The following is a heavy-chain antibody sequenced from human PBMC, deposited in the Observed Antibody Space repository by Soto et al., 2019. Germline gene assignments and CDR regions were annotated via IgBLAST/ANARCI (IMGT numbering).Heavy chain of an antibody. D-gene: IGHD3-22*01. J-gene: IGHJ4*02. V-gene: IGHV3-21*01. CDR3: AREADFASSGYVLDY. CDR1: GFTFNRYS. CDR2: VTSSSSSM. Sequence: PGGSLRLSCAASGFTFNRYSMNWVRQAPGKGLEWVSSVTSSSSSMLYADSVKGRFTISRDDAKDSLFLQMNSLRADDTAVYYCAREADFASSGYVLDYWGQGTRVSVSS.